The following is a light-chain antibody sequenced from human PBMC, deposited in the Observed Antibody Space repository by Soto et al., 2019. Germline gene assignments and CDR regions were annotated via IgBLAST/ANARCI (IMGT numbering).Light chain of an antibody. Sequence: DIQMTQSPSSLSASVGDRVTITCRASQSISSYLNWYQQKPGKAPKLLIYAASSLQSGVPSSFSGSGSGTAFTLPISSLQPEDFATYYRQPSYSTPWTFGQGTKVEIK. J-gene: IGKJ1*01. CDR2: AAS. CDR3: QPSYSTPWT. CDR1: QSISSY. V-gene: IGKV1-39*01.